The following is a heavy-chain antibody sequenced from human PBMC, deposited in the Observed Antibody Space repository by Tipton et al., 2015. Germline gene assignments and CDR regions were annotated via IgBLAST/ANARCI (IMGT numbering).Heavy chain of an antibody. J-gene: IGHJ6*02. CDR1: GDSIHKYY. D-gene: IGHD4-17*01. CDR2: IYHSASS. CDR3: ASGHGDYVNGMDV. Sequence: LRLSCTVSGDSIHKYYLTWIRQPPGRGLEWIGYIYHSASSNYNPSLKSRVTKSLDTSKNQVSLKLSSVTAADTAVYYCASGHGDYVNGMDVWGQGTTVTVSS. V-gene: IGHV4-59*01.